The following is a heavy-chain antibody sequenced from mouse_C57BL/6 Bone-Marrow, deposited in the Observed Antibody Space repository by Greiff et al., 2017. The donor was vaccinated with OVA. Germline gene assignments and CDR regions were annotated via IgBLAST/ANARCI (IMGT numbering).Heavy chain of an antibody. D-gene: IGHD1-1*01. V-gene: IGHV1-64*01. CDR3: ARERSDGSSGAWFAY. J-gene: IGHJ3*01. CDR2: IHPNSGST. CDR1: GYTFTSYW. Sequence: VQLKQPGAELVKPGASVKLSCKASGYTFTSYWMHWVKQRPGQGLEWIGMIHPNSGSTNYNEKFKSKATLTVDKSSSTAYMQLSSLTSEDSAVYYCARERSDGSSGAWFAYWGQGTLVTVSA.